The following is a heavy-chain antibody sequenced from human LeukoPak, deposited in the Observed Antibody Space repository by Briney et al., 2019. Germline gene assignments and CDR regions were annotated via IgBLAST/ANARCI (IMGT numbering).Heavy chain of an antibody. CDR1: GFTFSSYW. CDR3: ATSAAGAIES. V-gene: IGHV3-7*01. Sequence: GGSLRLSCAASGFTFSSYWMSWVRQAPGKGLECVANTKQDGSEKYYVDSVRGRFTLSRDNAKNSLYLQMNSLRVEDTAVYYCATSAAGAIESWGQGTLVTVSS. CDR2: TKQDGSEK. D-gene: IGHD1-26*01. J-gene: IGHJ4*02.